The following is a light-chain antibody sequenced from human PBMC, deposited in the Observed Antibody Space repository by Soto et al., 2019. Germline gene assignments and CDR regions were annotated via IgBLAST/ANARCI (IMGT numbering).Light chain of an antibody. CDR3: QHYNSYLEA. V-gene: IGKV1-5*01. CDR1: QSISSW. Sequence: DIQMTQSPSTLSASVGDRFTITCRASQSISSWLAWYQQKPGKAPKLLIYDASSLESGVPSRFSGSGSGTESTLTISILQPDDFATYYCQHYNSYLEAFGQGTMVDNK. J-gene: IGKJ1*01. CDR2: DAS.